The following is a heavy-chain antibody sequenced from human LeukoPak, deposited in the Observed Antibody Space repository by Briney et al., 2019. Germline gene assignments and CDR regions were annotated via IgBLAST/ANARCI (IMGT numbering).Heavy chain of an antibody. J-gene: IGHJ4*02. CDR3: AKGAAIDH. CDR1: GFTFNNYA. D-gene: IGHD5-24*01. Sequence: PGGSLRLSCAASGFTFNNYAMNWVRQAPGKGLEWVAAVTGPADTTYYADSVKGRFTISRDSFKDTLYLQMNRLGAEDTTLYYCAKGAAIDHWGQGTLATVSS. CDR2: VTGPADTT. V-gene: IGHV3-23*01.